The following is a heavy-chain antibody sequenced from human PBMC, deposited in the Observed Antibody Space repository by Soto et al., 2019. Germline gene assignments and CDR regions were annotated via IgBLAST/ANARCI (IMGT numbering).Heavy chain of an antibody. CDR2: ISPYNDQT. V-gene: IGHV1-18*01. CDR3: ARGGYYDNVWGKLSHYGLDV. CDR1: GYTFIRYG. Sequence: QVQLVQSASEVMKPGASVKVSCKASGYTFIRYGITWVRQAPGQRLEWMGWISPYNDQTIYAQKLQGRVTMTADTSTRTVYMQSRSLKSVDTAVYYCARGGYYDNVWGKLSHYGLDVWGQGTSVTVSS. J-gene: IGHJ6*02. D-gene: IGHD3-16*01.